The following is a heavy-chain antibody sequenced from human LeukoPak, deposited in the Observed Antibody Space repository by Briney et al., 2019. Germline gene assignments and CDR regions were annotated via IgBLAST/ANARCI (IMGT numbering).Heavy chain of an antibody. CDR3: GRGWAVDF. J-gene: IGHJ4*02. D-gene: IGHD2-15*01. CDR1: GFTFDDYA. CDR2: ISWNSGSI. V-gene: IGHV3-9*01. Sequence: GGSLRLSCAASGFTFDDYAMHWVRQAPGKGLEWVSGISWNSGSIGYADSVKGRFTISRDNAKNSVYLQTNSLRVEDTAVYYCGRGWAVDFWGQGTLVTVSS.